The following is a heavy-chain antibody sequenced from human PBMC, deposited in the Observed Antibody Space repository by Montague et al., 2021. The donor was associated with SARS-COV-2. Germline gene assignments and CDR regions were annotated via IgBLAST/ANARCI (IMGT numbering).Heavy chain of an antibody. CDR3: AGKVLTVPADY. V-gene: IGHV4-4*02. Sequence: SEILSLTCAVSGVSITSTNWWSLVRQPPGKGLEWIGEISYGGIATYNPSLKSRATISMDRSRNLFSLKLCSVTAADTAIYYCAGKVLTVPADYWGQGTLVTVS. J-gene: IGHJ4*02. CDR2: ISYGGIA. D-gene: IGHD4-11*01. CDR1: GVSITSTNW.